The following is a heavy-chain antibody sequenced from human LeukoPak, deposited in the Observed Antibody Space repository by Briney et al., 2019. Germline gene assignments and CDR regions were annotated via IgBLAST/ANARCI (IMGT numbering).Heavy chain of an antibody. CDR1: GFTFSSYW. D-gene: IGHD3-22*01. Sequence: GGSLRLSCAASGFTFSSYWMSWVRQAPGKGLEWVANIKQDGSEKYYVDSVKGRFTISRDNAKNSLYLQMNSLRAEDTAVYYCARVADTMIVVVSAFDIWGQGTMVTVSS. CDR2: IKQDGSEK. V-gene: IGHV3-7*01. J-gene: IGHJ3*02. CDR3: ARVADTMIVVVSAFDI.